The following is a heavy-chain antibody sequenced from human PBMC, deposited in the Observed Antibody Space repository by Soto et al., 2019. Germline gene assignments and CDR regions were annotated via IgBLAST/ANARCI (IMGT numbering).Heavy chain of an antibody. D-gene: IGHD3-3*01. V-gene: IGHV3-21*01. CDR2: ISSSSSYI. CDR1: GFTFSSYS. Sequence: GGSLRLSCAASGFTFSSYSMNWVRQAPGKGLEWVSSISSSSSYIYYADSVKGRFTISRDNAKNSLYLKMNSLRAEDTAVYYCAREPAPYFGVVADFYYFDYWGQGTLVTVSS. J-gene: IGHJ4*02. CDR3: AREPAPYFGVVADFYYFDY.